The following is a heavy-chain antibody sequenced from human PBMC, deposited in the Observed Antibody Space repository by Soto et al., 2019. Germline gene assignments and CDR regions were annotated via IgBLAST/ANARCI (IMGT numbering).Heavy chain of an antibody. V-gene: IGHV3-48*01. CDR1: GFTFRTYS. Sequence: EVQLVESGGGLVQPGGSLRLSCAASGFTFRTYSMNWVRQAPGKGLEWVSYIDGSSSDRHYADSVEGRFTISRDNARNSLYLQMNSLRVEDTAVYFCARDRPDRWKGWMDVWGKGTTVTVSS. CDR3: ARDRPDRWKGWMDV. D-gene: IGHD6-19*01. J-gene: IGHJ6*04. CDR2: IDGSSSDR.